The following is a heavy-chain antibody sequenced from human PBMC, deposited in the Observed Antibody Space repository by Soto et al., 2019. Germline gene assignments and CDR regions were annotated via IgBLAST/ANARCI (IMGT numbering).Heavy chain of an antibody. CDR3: ARRTPTGEQDY. CDR2: INRDGTFT. D-gene: IGHD7-27*01. J-gene: IGHJ4*02. CDR1: GFTFTSHW. Sequence: EVQLVESGGGLVQPGGSLRLSCVVSGFTFTSHWMYWVRQAPGKGLVWVSRINRDGTFTSHADSVKGRFTMSRDNAKNTVYLQMNSLRAEDTAVYYCARRTPTGEQDYWGQGTLLTVSS. V-gene: IGHV3-74*01.